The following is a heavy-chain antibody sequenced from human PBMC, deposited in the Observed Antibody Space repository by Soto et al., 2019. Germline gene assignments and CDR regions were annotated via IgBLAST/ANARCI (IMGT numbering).Heavy chain of an antibody. CDR2: IHHSGST. CDR1: SASIISEQR. CDR3: ASSFGWDAIDQ. Sequence: QLQESGPGLVKPSETLSLTCAVSSASIISEQRWSWVRQPPGKGLEWIGEIHHSGSTNNNPSLSSRVTMSVDKSKNQFSLNLNSVTAADTAVYYCASSFGWDAIDQWGQGTLVIVSS. D-gene: IGHD6-19*01. V-gene: IGHV4-4*02. J-gene: IGHJ4*02.